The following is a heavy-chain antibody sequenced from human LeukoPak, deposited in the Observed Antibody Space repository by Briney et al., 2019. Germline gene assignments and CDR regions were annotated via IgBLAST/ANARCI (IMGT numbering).Heavy chain of an antibody. V-gene: IGHV1-69*05. D-gene: IGHD5-24*01. J-gene: IGHJ4*02. CDR3: AKGYNYDYFDY. CDR2: IIPIFGTA. CDR1: GGTFSSYA. Sequence: SVKVSCKASGGTFSSYAISWVRQAPGQGLEWMGGIIPIFGTANYAQKFQGRVTITRNTSISTAYMELSSLRSEDTAVYYCAKGYNYDYFDYWGQGTLVTVSS.